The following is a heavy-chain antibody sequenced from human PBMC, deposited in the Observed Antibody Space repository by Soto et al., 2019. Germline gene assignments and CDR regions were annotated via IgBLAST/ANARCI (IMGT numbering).Heavy chain of an antibody. CDR2: IIPIFTTT. CDR1: GGGFSSYA. J-gene: IGHJ5*02. V-gene: IGHV1-69*01. Sequence: QIHLVQSGAEVKTPGSSVKVSCKASGGGFSSYAINWMRQAPGHGLEWMGGIIPIFTTTNYAQKFQGRVTITADDSTSTAYMELNSLRSDDTAVYFCARSYGSGSYAYFDPWGQGTLVTVPS. D-gene: IGHD3-10*01. CDR3: ARSYGSGSYAYFDP.